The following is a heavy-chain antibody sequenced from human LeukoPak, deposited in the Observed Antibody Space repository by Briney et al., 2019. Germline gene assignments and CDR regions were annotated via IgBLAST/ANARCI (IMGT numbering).Heavy chain of an antibody. CDR2: IRYDGSNK. CDR1: GFTFSSYA. Sequence: GGSLRLSCAASGFTFSSYAMSWVRQAPGKGLEWVAFIRYDGSNKYYADSVKGRFTISRDNSKNTLYLQMNSLRAEDTAVYYCAKDPRPVMITFGGVIDPPDYWGQGTLVTVSS. V-gene: IGHV3-30*02. CDR3: AKDPRPVMITFGGVIDPPDY. J-gene: IGHJ4*02. D-gene: IGHD3-16*02.